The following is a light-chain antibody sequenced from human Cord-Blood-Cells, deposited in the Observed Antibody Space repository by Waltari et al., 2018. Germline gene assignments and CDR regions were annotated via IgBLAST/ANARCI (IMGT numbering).Light chain of an antibody. CDR3: SSYTSSSTRV. Sequence: QSALTQPASVSGSPGQSITISCTGTSSDVGGYNYVSWYQQHPGKAPKLMIYDVSNRPSGVSQRFSGSKSGNTASLTISGLQAEDEADYYCSSYTSSSTRVFGGGTKLTVL. J-gene: IGLJ3*02. V-gene: IGLV2-14*03. CDR2: DVS. CDR1: SSDVGGYNY.